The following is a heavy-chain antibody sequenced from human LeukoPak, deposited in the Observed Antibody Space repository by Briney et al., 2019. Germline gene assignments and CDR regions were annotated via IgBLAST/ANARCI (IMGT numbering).Heavy chain of an antibody. CDR2: ISGDGGST. CDR1: GFTFSSYW. D-gene: IGHD3-22*01. J-gene: IGHJ4*02. Sequence: PGGSLRLSCAASGFTFSSYWMHWVRQAPGKGLEWVSLISGDGGSTYYADSVKGRFTISRDNSKNSLYLQMNSLRTEDTALYYCAKDMEWTYYYDSSGYPGYWGQGTLVTVSS. CDR3: AKDMEWTYYYDSSGYPGY. V-gene: IGHV3-43*02.